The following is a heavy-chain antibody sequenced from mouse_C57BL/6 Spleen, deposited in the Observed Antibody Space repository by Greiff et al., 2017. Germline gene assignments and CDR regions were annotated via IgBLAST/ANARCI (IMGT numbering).Heavy chain of an antibody. D-gene: IGHD2-3*01. Sequence: QVQLQQSGAELVKPGASVKLSCKASGYTFTSYWMHWVKQRPGQGLEWIGMIHPNSGSTNYNEKFKSKATLTVDKSSSTAYMQLSSLTSEDSAVYYCARMGYDEAMDYWGQGTSVTVSS. CDR2: IHPNSGST. V-gene: IGHV1-64*01. CDR3: ARMGYDEAMDY. CDR1: GYTFTSYW. J-gene: IGHJ4*01.